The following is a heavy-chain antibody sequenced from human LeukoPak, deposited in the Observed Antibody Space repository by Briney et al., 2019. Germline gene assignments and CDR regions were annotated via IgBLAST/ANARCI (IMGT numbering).Heavy chain of an antibody. CDR3: ARLPRYGGYDHFDY. CDR2: IYYRGTT. Sequence: SETLSLTCTVSGDSIDSYYWSWIRPPPGKGLEWIGYIYYRGTTSYNPFLKSRVTISVDTSKNQFSLKLNSVTAAHTAVYYCARLPRYGGYDHFDYWGQGILVIVSS. J-gene: IGHJ4*02. D-gene: IGHD5-12*01. V-gene: IGHV4-59*12. CDR1: GDSIDSYY.